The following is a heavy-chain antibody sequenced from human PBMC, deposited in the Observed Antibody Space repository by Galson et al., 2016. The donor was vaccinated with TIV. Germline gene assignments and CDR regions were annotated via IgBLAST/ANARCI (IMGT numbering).Heavy chain of an antibody. V-gene: IGHV1-2*02. CDR3: AGSAIPATGNMAY. J-gene: IGHJ4*02. D-gene: IGHD6-13*01. CDR2: INPNSGGT. Sequence: SVKVSCKASGYTFTDYYIHWVRQAPGQGPEWMGWINPNSGGTNSARKFEGRVTLTRDSSISTVYMELMRLRSEDTAVYYCAGSAIPATGNMAYWGQGTLVTVSS. CDR1: GYTFTDYY.